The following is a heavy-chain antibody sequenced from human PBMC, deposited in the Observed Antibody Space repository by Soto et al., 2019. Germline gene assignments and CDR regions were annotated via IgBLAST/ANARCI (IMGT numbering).Heavy chain of an antibody. J-gene: IGHJ5*01. CDR3: ARGTKYGDYSRWFDS. CDR2: MNPNSGNT. D-gene: IGHD4-17*01. V-gene: IGHV1-8*01. Sequence: QVQLVQSGAEVKKPGASVKVSRKASGYTFTSYDINWVRQATGQGLEYLGWMNPNSGNTGYVQKFQGRVTMTRDTTISKAYMELSSLRSEDTAVYYCARGTKYGDYSRWFDSWGQGTLVTVYS. CDR1: GYTFTSYD.